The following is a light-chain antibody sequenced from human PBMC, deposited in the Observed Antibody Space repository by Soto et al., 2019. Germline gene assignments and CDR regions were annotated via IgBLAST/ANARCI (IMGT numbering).Light chain of an antibody. CDR3: QQYNNWPPWK. CDR1: QSVSSN. V-gene: IGKV3-15*01. CDR2: GAS. Sequence: EIVMTQSPATLSVSPGERATLSCRASQSVSSNLAWYQQKPGQAPRLLIYGASTRATGIPARFSGSGSGTEFTLTISSLQSEDCAVYYCQQYNNWPPWKFGQGTKVEIK. J-gene: IGKJ1*01.